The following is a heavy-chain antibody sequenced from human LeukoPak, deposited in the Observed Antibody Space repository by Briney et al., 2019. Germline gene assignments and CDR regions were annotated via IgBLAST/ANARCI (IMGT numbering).Heavy chain of an antibody. J-gene: IGHJ4*02. CDR2: ISTTGGST. CDR3: AKDWTTVVTPKGYYFDS. CDR1: GFSFNYYA. D-gene: IGHD4-23*01. Sequence: GGSLRLSCSASGFSFNYYAMSWVRQAPGKGLEWVSAISTTGGSTYYADSVKGRFTVSRDNSKNTPSLQMDSLRVEDTALYYCAKDWTTVVTPKGYYFDSWGQGTLVTVSS. V-gene: IGHV3-23*01.